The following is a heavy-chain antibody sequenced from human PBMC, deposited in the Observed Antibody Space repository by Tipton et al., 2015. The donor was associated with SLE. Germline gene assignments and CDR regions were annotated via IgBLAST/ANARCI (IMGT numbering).Heavy chain of an antibody. J-gene: IGHJ6*03. CDR2: ISGSGGST. Sequence: SLRLSCAASGFTFSSYAMSWVRQAPGKGLEWVSAISGSGGSTYYADSVKGRFTTSRDNSKNTLYLQMNSLTAEDTAVYYCARVPGNTVVRALGYFYMDVWGKGTTVTVSS. D-gene: IGHD4-23*01. V-gene: IGHV3-23*01. CDR1: GFTFSSYA. CDR3: ARVPGNTVVRALGYFYMDV.